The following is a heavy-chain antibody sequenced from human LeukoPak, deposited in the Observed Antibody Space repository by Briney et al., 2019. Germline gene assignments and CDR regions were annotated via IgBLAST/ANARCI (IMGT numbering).Heavy chain of an antibody. D-gene: IGHD1-26*01. CDR2: ISYDGSNK. V-gene: IGHV3-30-3*01. J-gene: IGHJ3*02. Sequence: GGSLRLSCAASGFTFSSYAMHWVRQAPGKGLEWVAVISYDGSNKYYADSVKGRFTISRDNSKNTLYLQMNSLRAEDTAVYYCARAPRQYSGSLLDAFDIWGQGTMVTVSS. CDR3: ARAPRQYSGSLLDAFDI. CDR1: GFTFSSYA.